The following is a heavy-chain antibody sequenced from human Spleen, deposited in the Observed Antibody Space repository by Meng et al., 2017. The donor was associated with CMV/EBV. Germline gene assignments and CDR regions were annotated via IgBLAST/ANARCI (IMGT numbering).Heavy chain of an antibody. CDR1: GFTFSSYS. CDR3: ASLSSARNWYFDL. Sequence: ASGFTFSSYSMNWVRQAPGKGLEWVSSISSSSSYIYYADSVKGRFTISRDNAKNSLYLQMNSLRAEDTAVYYCASLSSARNWYFDLWGRGTLVTVSS. J-gene: IGHJ2*01. CDR2: ISSSSSYI. V-gene: IGHV3-21*01.